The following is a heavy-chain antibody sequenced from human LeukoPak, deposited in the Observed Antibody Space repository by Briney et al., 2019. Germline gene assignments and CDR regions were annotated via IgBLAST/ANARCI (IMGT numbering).Heavy chain of an antibody. Sequence: GGSLRLSCAASGFTFDDYAMHWVRQAPGKGLEWVSGISWNSGSIGYADSVKGRFTISRDNAKNSLYLQMNSLRAEDTALYYCAKDFGVAMFADAFDIWGQGTMVTVSS. CDR1: GFTFDDYA. J-gene: IGHJ3*02. V-gene: IGHV3-9*01. CDR3: AKDFGVAMFADAFDI. CDR2: ISWNSGSI. D-gene: IGHD3-10*01.